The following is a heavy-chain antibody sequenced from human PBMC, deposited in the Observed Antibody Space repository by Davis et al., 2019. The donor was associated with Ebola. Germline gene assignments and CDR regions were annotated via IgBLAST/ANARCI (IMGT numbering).Heavy chain of an antibody. D-gene: IGHD2-2*01. J-gene: IGHJ6*02. Sequence: PGGSLRLSCAASGFTFSTYSMNWVRQAPGKGLEWVSSISYSSDYIFYADSVKGRFTTSRDNAKNSLYLQMNSLRAEDTAVYYCARGATRYCSSTSCRRYYYYYYGMDVWGQGTTVTVSS. CDR1: GFTFSTYS. CDR2: ISYSSDYI. V-gene: IGHV3-21*01. CDR3: ARGATRYCSSTSCRRYYYYYYGMDV.